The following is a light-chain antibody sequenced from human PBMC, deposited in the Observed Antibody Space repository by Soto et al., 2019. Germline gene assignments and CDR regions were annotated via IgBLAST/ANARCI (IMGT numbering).Light chain of an antibody. V-gene: IGKV3-20*01. CDR2: GAS. CDR1: QSGNSSY. J-gene: IGKJ1*01. Sequence: DIVLTQSPGTLSLSPGERATLSCRASQSGNSSYFAWYQQKPGQAPSLLMYGASNRATGIPDRFSGSGSGTDVTLSISSREPEDFAVYYCQQHGSSLWTFGQGNKVEI. CDR3: QQHGSSLWT.